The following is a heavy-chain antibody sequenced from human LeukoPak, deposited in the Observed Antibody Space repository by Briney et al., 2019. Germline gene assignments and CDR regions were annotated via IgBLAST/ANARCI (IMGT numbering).Heavy chain of an antibody. J-gene: IGHJ4*02. CDR1: GFTFNNTA. D-gene: IGHD3-3*01. CDR3: ARGRRLLDQ. Sequence: PGRSLTLSCAPSGFTFNNTAMSWVSQAAGNGLEWVSAFSGSGGRTYYAGSVKGRFTISRDNHKNPLYLQMNSLRAEDAVVYYCARGRRLLDQRGQGNLGNVS. CDR2: FSGSGGRT. V-gene: IGHV3-23*01.